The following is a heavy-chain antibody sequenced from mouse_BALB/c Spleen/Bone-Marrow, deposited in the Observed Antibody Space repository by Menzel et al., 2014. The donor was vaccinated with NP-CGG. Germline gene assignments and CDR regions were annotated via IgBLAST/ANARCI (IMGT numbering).Heavy chain of an antibody. CDR3: ARWGGYFDV. Sequence: EVKLVESGGGLVQPGGSRKLSCAASGFTFCSFGMHWVRQAPEKGLEWVAYISSGSSTIYYADTVKGRFTISRDNPKNTLFLQMTSLRSEDTAMYYCARWGGYFDVWGAGTTVTVSS. CDR1: GFTFCSFG. CDR2: ISSGSSTI. V-gene: IGHV5-17*02. J-gene: IGHJ1*01.